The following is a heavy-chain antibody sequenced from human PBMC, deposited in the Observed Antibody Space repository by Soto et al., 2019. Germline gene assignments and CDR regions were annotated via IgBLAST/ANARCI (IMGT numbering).Heavy chain of an antibody. CDR3: ARVPLAAAGLYFDY. CDR1: GGSFSGYY. J-gene: IGHJ4*02. V-gene: IGHV4-34*01. CDR2: INHSGST. Sequence: SETLSLTCAVYGGSFSGYYWSWIRQPPGKGLEWIGEINHSGSTNYNPSLKSRVTISVDTSKNQFSLKLSSVTAADTAVYYCARVPLAAAGLYFDYWGQGTLVTVSS. D-gene: IGHD6-13*01.